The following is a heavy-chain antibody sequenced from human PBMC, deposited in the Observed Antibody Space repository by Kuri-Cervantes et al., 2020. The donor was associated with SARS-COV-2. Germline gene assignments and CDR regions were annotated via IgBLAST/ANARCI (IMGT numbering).Heavy chain of an antibody. J-gene: IGHJ1*01. CDR2: INYSGTT. D-gene: IGHD4-17*01. V-gene: IGHV4-34*01. CDR1: GGSFSDNH. Sequence: GSLRLSCAVYGGSFSDNHWTWVRQPPGKGLEWIGEINYSGTTNYNPSLKSRVTMSVDTSKNQFSLKLSSVTAADTAVYYCARRGPTTVTTFTSLAEVGFQHWGQGTLVTVSS. CDR3: ARRGPTTVTTFTSLAEVGFQH.